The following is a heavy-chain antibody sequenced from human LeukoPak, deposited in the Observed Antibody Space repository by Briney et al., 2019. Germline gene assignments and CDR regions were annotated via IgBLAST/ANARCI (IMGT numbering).Heavy chain of an antibody. D-gene: IGHD6-13*01. CDR2: ISGNGGST. J-gene: IGHJ4*02. Sequence: GGSLRLSCTASGFTFSSYGMDWVRQAPGKGLEWVSVISGNGGSTYYAESVKGRFTISRDNAKNSLYLQMNSLRAEDTAVYYCARDRLVSSSWYPSLGYFDYWGQGTLVTVSS. V-gene: IGHV3-23*01. CDR1: GFTFSSYG. CDR3: ARDRLVSSSWYPSLGYFDY.